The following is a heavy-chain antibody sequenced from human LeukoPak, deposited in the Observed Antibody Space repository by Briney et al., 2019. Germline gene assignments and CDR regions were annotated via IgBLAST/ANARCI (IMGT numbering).Heavy chain of an antibody. V-gene: IGHV1-46*03. CDR3: ARVLRPNWFDP. Sequence: ASVKVSCKASGYTFTSYYMHWVRQAPGQGLEWMGIINPSGGSTSYAQKFQGRVTMTSDTSTSTVYMELSSLRSEDTDVYYCARVLRPNWFDPWGQGTLVTVSS. CDR1: GYTFTSYY. J-gene: IGHJ5*02. CDR2: INPSGGST.